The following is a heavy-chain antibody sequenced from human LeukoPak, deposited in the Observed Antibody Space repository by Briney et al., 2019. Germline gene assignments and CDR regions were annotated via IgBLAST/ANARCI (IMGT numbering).Heavy chain of an antibody. D-gene: IGHD6-19*01. J-gene: IGHJ6*03. CDR1: GFTFSSYA. V-gene: IGHV3-64*01. CDR3: ARGSIAVAGDMDV. CDR2: ISSNGGST. Sequence: PGGSLRLSCAASGFTFSSYAMHWVRQAPGKGLEYVSAISSNGGSTYYANSVKGRFTISRDNSENTLYLQMGSLRAEDMAVYYCARGSIAVAGDMDVWGKGTTVTVSS.